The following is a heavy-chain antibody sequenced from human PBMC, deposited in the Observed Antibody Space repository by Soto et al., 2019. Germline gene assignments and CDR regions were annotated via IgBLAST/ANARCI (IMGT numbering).Heavy chain of an antibody. CDR3: ASDHLYYYDSSGYYPY. V-gene: IGHV3-33*01. D-gene: IGHD3-22*01. J-gene: IGHJ4*02. CDR2: IWYDGSNK. Sequence: GGSLRLSCAASGFTFSSYGMHWVRQAPGKGLEWVAVIWYDGSNKYYADSVRGRFTISRDNSKNTLYLQMNSLRAEDTAVYYCASDHLYYYDSSGYYPYWGQGTLVTVSS. CDR1: GFTFSSYG.